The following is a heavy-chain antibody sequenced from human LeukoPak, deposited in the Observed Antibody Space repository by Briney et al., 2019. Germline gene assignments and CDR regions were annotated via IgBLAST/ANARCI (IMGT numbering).Heavy chain of an antibody. CDR3: AKDMRQQQLVGDAFDI. Sequence: PGRSLRLSCAASGFTFDDYAMHWVRQAPGKGLEWVSGISWNSGSIGYADSVKGRFTISRDNAKNSLYLQMNSLRAEDTALYYCAKDMRQQQLVGDAFDIWGQGTMVTVSS. V-gene: IGHV3-9*01. CDR2: ISWNSGSI. D-gene: IGHD6-13*01. J-gene: IGHJ3*02. CDR1: GFTFDDYA.